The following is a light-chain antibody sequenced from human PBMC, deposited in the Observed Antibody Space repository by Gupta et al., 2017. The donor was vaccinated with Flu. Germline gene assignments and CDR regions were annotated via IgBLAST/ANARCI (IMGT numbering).Light chain of an antibody. CDR3: SSYTSSNTLV. CDR2: EVS. J-gene: IGLJ2*01. CDR1: SSDVGGYNY. V-gene: IGLV2-14*01. Sequence: QSALTQPASVSGSPVQSITISCTGTSSDVGGYNYVSWYQQHPGNAPTLIISEVSTRPSGVSNRFSGSKSGNTASLTISGLQAEDEADYYCSSYTSSNTLVFGGGTKLTVL.